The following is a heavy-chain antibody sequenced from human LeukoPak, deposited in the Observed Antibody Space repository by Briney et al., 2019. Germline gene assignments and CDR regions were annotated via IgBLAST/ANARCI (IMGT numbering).Heavy chain of an antibody. CDR2: MSYSGSS. V-gene: IGHV4-59*01. Sequence: SETLSLTCTVSGGSISSYYWSWIRQPPGKGLEWIGYMSYSGSSSYNPSLRSRVTISVDASKKQFSLKLSSVTAADTAVYYCARDGYSDSSGYDYPPSVWGQGTLVTVSS. J-gene: IGHJ4*02. CDR3: ARDGYSDSSGYDYPPSV. CDR1: GGSISSYY. D-gene: IGHD3-22*01.